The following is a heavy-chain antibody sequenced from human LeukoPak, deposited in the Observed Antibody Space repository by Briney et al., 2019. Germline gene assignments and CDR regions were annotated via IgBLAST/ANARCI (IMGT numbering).Heavy chain of an antibody. D-gene: IGHD3-10*01. J-gene: IGHJ4*02. CDR3: ARDRGYYFDY. CDR2: ISYDGRNK. CDR1: GFTFSSYA. V-gene: IGHV3-30*04. Sequence: PGGSLRLSCAASGFTFSSYAMHWVRQAPGKGLEWVAVISYDGRNKYYADSVKGRVTISRDNSKNTLYLQLNSLRAEDTAVYYCARDRGYYFDYWGQGTLVTVSS.